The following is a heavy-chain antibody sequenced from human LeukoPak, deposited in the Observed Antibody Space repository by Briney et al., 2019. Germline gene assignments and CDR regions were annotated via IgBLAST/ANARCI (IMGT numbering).Heavy chain of an antibody. CDR3: AREGHCSGGSCWIDY. Sequence: GSLRLSCAASGFTVSSNYMSWIRQAPGKGLEWVSYISSSGSTIYYADSVKGRFTISRDNAKNSLYLQMNSLRAEDTAVYYCAREGHCSGGSCWIDYWGQGTLVTVSS. V-gene: IGHV3-11*01. J-gene: IGHJ4*02. CDR2: ISSSGSTI. CDR1: GFTVSSNY. D-gene: IGHD2-15*01.